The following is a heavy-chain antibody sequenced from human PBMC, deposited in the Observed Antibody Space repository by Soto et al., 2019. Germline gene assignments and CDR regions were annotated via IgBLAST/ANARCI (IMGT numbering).Heavy chain of an antibody. Sequence: GASVKVSCKASGYTFTGYYMHWVRQAPGQGREWMGWINPNSGGTNYAQKFQGWVTMTRDTSISTAYMELSRLRSDDTAVYYCARSWGDYENDAFDIWGQGTMVTVSS. CDR2: INPNSGGT. J-gene: IGHJ3*02. CDR3: ARSWGDYENDAFDI. D-gene: IGHD4-17*01. V-gene: IGHV1-2*04. CDR1: GYTFTGYY.